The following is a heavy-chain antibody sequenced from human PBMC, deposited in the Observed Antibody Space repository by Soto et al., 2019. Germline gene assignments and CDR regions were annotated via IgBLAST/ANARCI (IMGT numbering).Heavy chain of an antibody. CDR2: ITGSGAGT. V-gene: IGHV3-23*01. D-gene: IGHD4-17*01. J-gene: IGHJ4*02. Sequence: EVQVLESGGGLVQPGGSLRLSCAASGFTFSSYAMTWVRQAPGKGLEYVSSITGSGAGTYYADSVKGRFTISRDNSKNTLYLQLSSLRAEDTVIYSGAKDHNGDYVGAFDYWGQGSLVTVSS. CDR1: GFTFSSYA. CDR3: AKDHNGDYVGAFDY.